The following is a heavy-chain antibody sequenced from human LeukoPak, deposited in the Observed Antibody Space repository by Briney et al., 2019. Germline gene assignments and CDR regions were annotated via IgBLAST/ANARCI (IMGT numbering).Heavy chain of an antibody. CDR2: IYNSGIT. V-gene: IGHV4-59*08. J-gene: IGHJ4*03. CDR3: ARSVPSLDYLFDS. D-gene: IGHD4-11*01. Sequence: SETLSLTCTVSGGSISGYYWTWIWQLPGKGLEWIGYIYNSGITNYNPSIKSRLTVSVDTSKNQFSLRLTSVTAADTAVYYCARSVPSLDYLFDSWGHGTLVTVSS. CDR1: GGSISGYY.